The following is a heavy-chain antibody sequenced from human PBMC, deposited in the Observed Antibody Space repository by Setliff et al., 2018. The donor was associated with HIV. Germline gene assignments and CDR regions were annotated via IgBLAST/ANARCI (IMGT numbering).Heavy chain of an antibody. CDR1: GVSISSSLYY. V-gene: IGHV4-61*09. J-gene: IGHJ3*02. Sequence: SETLSLTCNVSGVSISSSLYYWSWIRQPAGMGLQWVGHIYTTGTTDYSPSVKSRASISVDTSKNQFSLKLSSVTAADTAVYYCARGPGGTVPKPLDAFDIWGQGTMVTVSS. D-gene: IGHD1-1*01. CDR3: ARGPGGTVPKPLDAFDI. CDR2: IYTTGTT.